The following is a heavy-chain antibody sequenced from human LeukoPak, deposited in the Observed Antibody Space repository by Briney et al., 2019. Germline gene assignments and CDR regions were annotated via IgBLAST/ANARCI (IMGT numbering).Heavy chain of an antibody. CDR1: GGSFSDYR. V-gene: IGHV4-34*01. CDR3: ARGMYYDFWSGYYYFDY. J-gene: IGHJ4*02. Sequence: PSETLSLTCAVYGGSFSDYRWSWIRQPPGKGLEWIGEINHSGSTNYNPSLKSRVTISVDTSKNQFSLKLSSVTAADTAVYYCARGMYYDFWSGYYYFDYWGQGTLVTVSS. CDR2: INHSGST. D-gene: IGHD3-3*01.